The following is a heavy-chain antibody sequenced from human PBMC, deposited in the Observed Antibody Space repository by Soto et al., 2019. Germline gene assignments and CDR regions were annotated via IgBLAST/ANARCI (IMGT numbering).Heavy chain of an antibody. CDR2: ISYDGSNK. CDR1: GFTFSSYA. V-gene: IGHV3-30-3*01. D-gene: IGHD3-22*01. J-gene: IGHJ4*02. CDR3: ARDRRAGKARGFDLDY. Sequence: GGSLRLSCAASGFTFSSYAMHWVRQAPGKGLEWVAVISYDGSNKYYADSVKGRFTISRDNSKNTLYLQMNSLRAEDKAVYYCARDRRAGKARGFDLDYWGQGTLVTVSS.